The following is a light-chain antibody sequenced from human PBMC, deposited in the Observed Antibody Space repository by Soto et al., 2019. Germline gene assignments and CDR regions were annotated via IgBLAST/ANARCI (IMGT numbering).Light chain of an antibody. V-gene: IGKV3-15*01. CDR2: YTS. CDR1: QSVGSH. Sequence: EIVMTQSPATLSVSPGERATLSCRASQSVGSHLAWYQQKPGQAPRLLIYYTSTRATGIPARFSGSGSGTEFTLTISSLQSEDFAVYYCQQYNNWPLTFGPGTKVDIK. J-gene: IGKJ3*01. CDR3: QQYNNWPLT.